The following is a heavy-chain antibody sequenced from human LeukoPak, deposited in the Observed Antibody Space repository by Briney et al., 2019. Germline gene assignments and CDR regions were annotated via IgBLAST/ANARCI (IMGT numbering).Heavy chain of an antibody. Sequence: ASVKLSCKASGYTFTSYSISWVRQAPGQGLEWIGCISAYNGNTNYAQKLQGRVTMTTDTSTSTAYMELRSLRSDDTAVYYCARVGDMVRGVIITDAFDIWGQGKMVTVSS. D-gene: IGHD3-10*01. CDR2: ISAYNGNT. J-gene: IGHJ3*02. CDR1: GYTFTSYS. V-gene: IGHV1-18*01. CDR3: ARVGDMVRGVIITDAFDI.